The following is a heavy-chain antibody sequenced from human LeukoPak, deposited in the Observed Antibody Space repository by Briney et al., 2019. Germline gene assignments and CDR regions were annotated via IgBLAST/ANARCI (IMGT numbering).Heavy chain of an antibody. D-gene: IGHD3-22*01. J-gene: IGHJ4*02. V-gene: IGHV3-21*01. CDR3: ARDSRASSGYYF. CDR1: GFTFSSYG. CDR2: ISSSSSYI. Sequence: GGSLRLSCAASGFTFSSYGMNWVRQAPGKGLEWVSSISSSSSYIYYADSVKGRFTISRDNAKNSLYLQMNSLRAEDTAVYYCARDSRASSGYYFWGQGTLVTVSS.